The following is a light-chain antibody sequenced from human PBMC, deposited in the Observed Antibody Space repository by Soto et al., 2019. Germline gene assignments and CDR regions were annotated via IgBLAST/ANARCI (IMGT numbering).Light chain of an antibody. V-gene: IGKV3-11*01. Sequence: EIVFTQSPATLSLSPGERATLSCRASQSVSSYLAWYQQKPGQAPRLLIYDASNRATGIPARFSGSGSGTDFTLTIISLEPEDFAVYYCQQRSNWPRTLGGGTKVDI. J-gene: IGKJ4*01. CDR1: QSVSSY. CDR2: DAS. CDR3: QQRSNWPRT.